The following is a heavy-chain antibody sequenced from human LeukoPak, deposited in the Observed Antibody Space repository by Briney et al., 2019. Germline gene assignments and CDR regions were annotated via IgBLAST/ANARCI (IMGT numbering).Heavy chain of an antibody. J-gene: IGHJ4*02. CDR1: GFTFTTYE. CDR3: AKAHPGFDY. CDR2: IGTTSTFI. Sequence: PGGSLRLSCAASGFTFTTYEMNWVRQAPGKGLEWVASIGTTSTFIHYADSVKGRFTISRDNAQDSLFLQMNSLGAEDTAVYYCAKAHPGFDYWGQGVLVTVSS. V-gene: IGHV3-21*01.